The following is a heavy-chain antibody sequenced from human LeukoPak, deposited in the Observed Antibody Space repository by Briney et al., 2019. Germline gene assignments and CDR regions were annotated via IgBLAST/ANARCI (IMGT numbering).Heavy chain of an antibody. V-gene: IGHV3-48*04. J-gene: IGHJ4*02. D-gene: IGHD3-10*01. CDR1: GFTVSSNY. CDR3: ATQRNYYGSGSSHY. CDR2: ISSSSSTI. Sequence: PGGSLRLSCAASGFTVSSNYMSWVRQAPGKGLEWVSYISSSSSTIYYADSVKGRFTISRDNAKNSLYLQMNSLRAEDTAVYYCATQRNYYGSGSSHYWGQGTLVTVSS.